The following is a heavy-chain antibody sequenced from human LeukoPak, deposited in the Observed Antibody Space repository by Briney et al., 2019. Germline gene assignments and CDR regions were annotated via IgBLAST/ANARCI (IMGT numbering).Heavy chain of an antibody. Sequence: RGSLSLSRAASGLTLREYYMNWIHQAPAKGQEWVSCISGCGSAVSYADSVKGRFTLSRDNAKNSLYLQMNSLRGEDTAVYYCARGYFDEPNYYYAMDVSGQGTTVTVSS. J-gene: IGHJ6*02. CDR1: GLTLREYY. CDR2: ISGCGSAV. D-gene: IGHD3-9*01. CDR3: ARGYFDEPNYYYAMDV. V-gene: IGHV3-11*01.